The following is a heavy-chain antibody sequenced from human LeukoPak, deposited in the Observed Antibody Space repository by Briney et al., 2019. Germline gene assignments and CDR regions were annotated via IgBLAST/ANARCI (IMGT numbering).Heavy chain of an antibody. D-gene: IGHD4-23*01. CDR2: MNPNSGDT. CDR1: GYTFTNYD. CDR3: ARDYGGNSGWFDP. J-gene: IGHJ5*02. Sequence: ASLKASCKASGYTFTNYDINWLRQATGQGLEWMGWMNPNSGDTGYSQKFQDRGTMTRNTSISTAYMELSSLRSEDTAVYYCARDYGGNSGWFDPWGQGTLVTVSS. V-gene: IGHV1-8*01.